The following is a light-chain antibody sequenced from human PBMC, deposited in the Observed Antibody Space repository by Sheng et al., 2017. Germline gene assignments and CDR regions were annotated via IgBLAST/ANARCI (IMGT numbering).Light chain of an antibody. CDR2: WAS. V-gene: IGKV4-1*01. CDR3: QQYYDTPLT. Sequence: DIVMTQSPDSLAVSLGERATINCKSSQSVFYSSNNQNYLAWYQQKSGQPPKLLIYWASTRESGVPDRFSGSGSGTDFTLTISSLQAEDVAVYYCQQYYDTPLTFGGGTKVEIK. J-gene: IGKJ4*01. CDR1: QSVFYSSNNQNY.